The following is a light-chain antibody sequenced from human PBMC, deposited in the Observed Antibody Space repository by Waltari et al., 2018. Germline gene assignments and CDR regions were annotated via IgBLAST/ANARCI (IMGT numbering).Light chain of an antibody. CDR2: WAS. CDR3: QQFYNPLFI. Sequence: DIVMTQSPDSLAVSLGERATINCKSSQSVSYNSDNKNFLAWYQQKPGQPPKLLIYWASTRVSGVPDRFSGSGSGTEFTLTISSVQAEDVAIYYCQQFYNPLFIFGPGTKVDIK. CDR1: QSVSYNSDNKNF. V-gene: IGKV4-1*01. J-gene: IGKJ3*01.